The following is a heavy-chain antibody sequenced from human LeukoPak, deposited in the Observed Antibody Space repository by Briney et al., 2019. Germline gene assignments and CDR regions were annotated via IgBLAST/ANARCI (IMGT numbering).Heavy chain of an antibody. J-gene: IGHJ4*02. V-gene: IGHV3-23*01. D-gene: IGHD3-10*01. CDR1: EFAFSSST. CDR2: ISGSGGGT. Sequence: GGSLRLSCAASEFAFSSSTMNWVRQAPGKGLEWVAGISGSGGGTNYADSVKGRFTISRDNPKNTLYLQMNSLRAEDTAVYFCAKRGVVIRVFLVGYHKEAYYFDSWGQGALVTVSS. CDR3: AKRGVVIRVFLVGYHKEAYYFDS.